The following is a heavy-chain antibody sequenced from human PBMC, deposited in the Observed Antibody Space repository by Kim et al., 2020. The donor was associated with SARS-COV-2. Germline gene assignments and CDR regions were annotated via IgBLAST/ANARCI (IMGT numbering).Heavy chain of an antibody. CDR2: ISYDGSNQ. CDR1: GFTFITYA. J-gene: IGHJ4*02. V-gene: IGHV3-30*04. Sequence: GGSLRLSCAASGFTFITYAIHWVRQAPGKGLEWVAIISYDGSNQYYVDFVKGRFTISRDNSKNTLYLQMNSLRADDTAVYYCARAISGWALDYWGQGTLVTVSS. D-gene: IGHD6-19*01. CDR3: ARAISGWALDY.